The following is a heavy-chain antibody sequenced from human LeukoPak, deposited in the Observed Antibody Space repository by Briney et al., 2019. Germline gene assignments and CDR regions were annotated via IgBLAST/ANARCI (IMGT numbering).Heavy chain of an antibody. Sequence: GGSLRLSCAASGFSFSSYSMNWVRQAPGKGLEWVSYISRSSSSIYYADSVKGRFTISRDNAKNSLYLQMNSLRAEDTAVYYCARDNSIAASHDAFDIWGQGTMVTVSS. CDR2: ISRSSSSI. D-gene: IGHD6-6*01. V-gene: IGHV3-48*01. J-gene: IGHJ3*02. CDR3: ARDNSIAASHDAFDI. CDR1: GFSFSSYS.